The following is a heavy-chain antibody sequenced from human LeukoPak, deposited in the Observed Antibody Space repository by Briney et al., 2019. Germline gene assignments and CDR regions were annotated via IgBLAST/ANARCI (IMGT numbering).Heavy chain of an antibody. Sequence: SETLSLTCAVTGYSLSSGYYWGWIRQPPGKGLEWIGSIYHGGSTYYNPSLKSRVTISVDTSKNQFSLKLSSVTAADTVVYYCARDLWFGAFDYWGQGTLVTVSS. CDR2: IYHGGST. V-gene: IGHV4-38-2*02. CDR3: ARDLWFGAFDY. J-gene: IGHJ4*02. D-gene: IGHD3-10*01. CDR1: GYSLSSGYY.